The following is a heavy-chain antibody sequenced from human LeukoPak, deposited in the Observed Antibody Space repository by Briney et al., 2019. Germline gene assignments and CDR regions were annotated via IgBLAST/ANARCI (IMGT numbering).Heavy chain of an antibody. CDR1: GYTFTSYY. CDR3: ARHAHDYYGSGSYPLFDL. J-gene: IGHJ4*01. V-gene: IGHV1-46*01. D-gene: IGHD3-10*01. Sequence: ASVKVSCKASGYTFTSYYMHWVRQAPGQGLEWMGIINPSGGSTSYAQKFQGRVTMTRDTSTSTVYMELSSLRSEDTAVYYCARHAHDYYGSGSYPLFDLWGQGTLVTVSS. CDR2: INPSGGST.